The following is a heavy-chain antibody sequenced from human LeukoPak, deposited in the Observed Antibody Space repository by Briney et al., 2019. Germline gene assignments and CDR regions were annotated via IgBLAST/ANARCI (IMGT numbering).Heavy chain of an antibody. V-gene: IGHV3-21*01. J-gene: IGHJ6*02. Sequence: PGGSLRLSCAASGFTFSSYSMNWVRQAPGKGLEWVSSISSSSSYIYYADSVKGRFTISRDNAKNSLYLQMNSPRAEDTAVYYCARDRESRITIFGVVTWYGMDVWGQGTTVTVSS. CDR1: GFTFSSYS. D-gene: IGHD3-3*01. CDR2: ISSSSSYI. CDR3: ARDRESRITIFGVVTWYGMDV.